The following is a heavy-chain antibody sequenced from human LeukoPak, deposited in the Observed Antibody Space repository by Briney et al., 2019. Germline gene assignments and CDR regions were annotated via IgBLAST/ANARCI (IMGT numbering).Heavy chain of an antibody. Sequence: APVKVSCKASGYTFNIYGIGWVRQAPGQGLEWMGWISTYNGNTDYAQKVQGRVTLTTDIPTNTAYMELRSLRSDDTAIYYCARGDSGPDYWGQGTLVTVSS. CDR2: ISTYNGNT. CDR3: ARGDSGPDY. V-gene: IGHV1-18*01. CDR1: GYTFNIYG. D-gene: IGHD6-19*01. J-gene: IGHJ4*02.